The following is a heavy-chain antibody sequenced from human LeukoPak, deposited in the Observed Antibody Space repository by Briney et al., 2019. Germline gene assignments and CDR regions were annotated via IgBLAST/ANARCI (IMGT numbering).Heavy chain of an antibody. Sequence: PGGSLRLSCTVSGFTFSRYWMSWVRQAPGKGLEWVANIKQDGSEKHYVDSVKGRFTITRDNAKNSLYLQMNSLRAEDTAVYYCARPDGYRAFDIWGQGTMVTVSS. D-gene: IGHD5-24*01. CDR3: ARPDGYRAFDI. CDR2: IKQDGSEK. J-gene: IGHJ3*02. V-gene: IGHV3-7*01. CDR1: GFTFSRYW.